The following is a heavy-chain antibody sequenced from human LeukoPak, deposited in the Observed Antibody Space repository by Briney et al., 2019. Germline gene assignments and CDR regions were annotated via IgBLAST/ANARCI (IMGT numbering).Heavy chain of an antibody. J-gene: IGHJ4*02. CDR2: IWYDGSNK. Sequence: PGGSLRLSCAASGFTFSSYGMHWVRQAPGKGLEWVAVIWYDGSNKYYADSVKGRFTISRDNSKNTLYLQMSSLRAEDTAVYYCAKDSIAAAGIDYWGQGTLVTVSS. CDR1: GFTFSSYG. D-gene: IGHD6-13*01. V-gene: IGHV3-33*06. CDR3: AKDSIAAAGIDY.